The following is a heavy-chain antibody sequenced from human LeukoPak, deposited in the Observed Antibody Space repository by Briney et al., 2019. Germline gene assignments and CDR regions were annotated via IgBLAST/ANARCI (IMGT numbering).Heavy chain of an antibody. CDR1: GFTFRTYS. CDR3: ARDPPPNIVGAIPFDY. J-gene: IGHJ4*02. V-gene: IGHV3-33*08. CDR2: IWYDGSNK. D-gene: IGHD1-26*01. Sequence: GGSLRLSYAASGFTFRTYSMHWVRQAPGKGLEWVAAIWYDGSNKYYADSVKGRFTISRDNSKNTLYLQMNSLRAEDTAVYYCARDPPPNIVGAIPFDYWGQGTLVTVSS.